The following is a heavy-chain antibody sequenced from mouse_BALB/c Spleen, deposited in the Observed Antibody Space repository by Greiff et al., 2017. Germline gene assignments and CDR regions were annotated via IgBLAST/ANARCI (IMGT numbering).Heavy chain of an antibody. D-gene: IGHD1-1*01. CDR2: INPYNGDT. J-gene: IGHJ2*01. Sequence: EVKLMESGPELVKPGASVTISCKASGYSFTGYFMHWVKQSHGKSLEWIGRINPYNGDTFYNQKFKGKATLTVDKSSSTAHMELLSLTSEDSAVYYCGRSYYGDYFDYWGQGTTLTGSS. V-gene: IGHV1-37*01. CDR1: GYSFTGYF. CDR3: GRSYYGDYFDY.